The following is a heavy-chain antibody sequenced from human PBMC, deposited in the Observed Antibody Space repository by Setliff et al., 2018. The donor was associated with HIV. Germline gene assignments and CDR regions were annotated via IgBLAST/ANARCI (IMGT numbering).Heavy chain of an antibody. CDR3: ARELPPYYYDNGGYSHF. V-gene: IGHV4-34*01. CDR1: GGSFSGYY. CDR2: INHSGST. D-gene: IGHD3-22*01. J-gene: IGHJ4*02. Sequence: TLSLTCAVYGGSFSGYYWSWIRQPPGKGLGWIGEINHSGSTNYNPSLKSRVTISVDTSKNQFSLKLSSVTAADTALYYCARELPPYYYDNGGYSHFWGQGTLVTVSS.